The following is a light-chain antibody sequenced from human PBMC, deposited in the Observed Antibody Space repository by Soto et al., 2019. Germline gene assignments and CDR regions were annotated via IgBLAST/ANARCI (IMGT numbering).Light chain of an antibody. CDR1: SSDVENYKL. V-gene: IGLV2-23*02. CDR3: CSTVRGCV. Sequence: QSVLNQPASVSGSPGQSVTISCTATSSDVENYKLVSWYQQHPGKAPKLIIYEVSKRPSGVSNRFSGSKSANTASLIISGLQPEDEADYYCCSTVRGCVFGTGTKVTVL. CDR2: EVS. J-gene: IGLJ1*01.